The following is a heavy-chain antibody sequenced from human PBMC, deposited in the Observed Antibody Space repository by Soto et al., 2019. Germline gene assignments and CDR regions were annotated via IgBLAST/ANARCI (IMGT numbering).Heavy chain of an antibody. Sequence: EVQLVESGGGLVKPGGSLRLSCAASGFTFSSYSMNWVRQAPGKGLELVSSISSSSSYIYYADSVKGRFTISRDNAKNSLYLQMNSLRAEDTAVYYCAREGLRGYAIDYWGQGTLVTVSS. CDR3: AREGLRGYAIDY. D-gene: IGHD5-12*01. CDR1: GFTFSSYS. J-gene: IGHJ4*02. CDR2: ISSSSSYI. V-gene: IGHV3-21*01.